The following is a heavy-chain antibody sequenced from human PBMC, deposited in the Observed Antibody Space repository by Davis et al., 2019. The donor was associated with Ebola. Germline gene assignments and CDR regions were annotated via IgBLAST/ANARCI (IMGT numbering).Heavy chain of an antibody. CDR1: GFTFSSYE. Sequence: AGSLRLSCAASGFTFSSYEMNWVRQAPGKGLEWVSYISSSGSTIYYAASVKGRFTISRDNAKNSLYLQMNSLRAEETAVYYCASQNTYYYGSGSYYWPRFTHNWFDPWGQGTLVTVSS. CDR3: ASQNTYYYGSGSYYWPRFTHNWFDP. CDR2: ISSSGSTI. J-gene: IGHJ5*02. V-gene: IGHV3-48*03. D-gene: IGHD3-10*01.